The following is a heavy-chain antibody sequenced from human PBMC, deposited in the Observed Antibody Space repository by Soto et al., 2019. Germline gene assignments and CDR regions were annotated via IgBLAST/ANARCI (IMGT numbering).Heavy chain of an antibody. Sequence: QVQLVQSGAEVKKPGASVKVSCKASGYTFTSYGISWVRQAPGQGLEWMRWISAYNGNTNYAQKLQGRVTMTTDTSTSTAYMELRSLRSDYTAVYYCAGLAGWYCSGGSCSLDYCGQGTLVTVSS. CDR2: ISAYNGNT. J-gene: IGHJ4*02. CDR1: GYTFTSYG. D-gene: IGHD2-15*01. CDR3: AGLAGWYCSGGSCSLDY. V-gene: IGHV1-18*01.